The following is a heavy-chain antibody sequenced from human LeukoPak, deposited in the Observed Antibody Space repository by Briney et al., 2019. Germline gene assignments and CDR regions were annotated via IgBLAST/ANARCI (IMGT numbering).Heavy chain of an antibody. D-gene: IGHD2-2*01. Sequence: SETLSLTCAVYGGSFSGYYWSWIRQPPGKGREWIGEINHSGSTNYNPSLKSRVPISVDTSKNQFSLKLSSVTAADTAVYYCARASDIVVVPAAHPPRIFDYWGQGTLVTVSS. CDR2: INHSGST. CDR1: GGSFSGYY. J-gene: IGHJ4*02. CDR3: ARASDIVVVPAAHPPRIFDY. V-gene: IGHV4-34*01.